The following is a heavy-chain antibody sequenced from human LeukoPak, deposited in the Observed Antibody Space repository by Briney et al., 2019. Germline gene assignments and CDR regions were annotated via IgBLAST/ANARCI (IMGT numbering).Heavy chain of an antibody. CDR2: ISISSSYI. Sequence: GGSLRLSCAASGFTFSSYSMNWVRQAPGKGLEWVSSISISSSYIYYADSVKGRFTISRDNSKNTLYLQMNSLRAEDTAVYYCAKDYSKTSYYGSGTYYRPNWFDPWGQGTLVTVSS. V-gene: IGHV3-21*01. J-gene: IGHJ5*02. D-gene: IGHD3-10*01. CDR1: GFTFSSYS. CDR3: AKDYSKTSYYGSGTYYRPNWFDP.